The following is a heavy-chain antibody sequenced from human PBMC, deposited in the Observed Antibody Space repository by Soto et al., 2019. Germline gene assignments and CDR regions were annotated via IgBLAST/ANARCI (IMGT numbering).Heavy chain of an antibody. Sequence: PGGSLRLSCVGSGFIFSNNGMHWVRQTPGKGLEWVAFMSYDGSDTFYADSVKGRFTISRDNSKNTFFLHMSKLRAEDTAMYYCTIVRVADSALDHWGQGTLVTVSS. CDR2: MSYDGSDT. CDR3: TIVRVADSALDH. CDR1: GFIFSNNG. D-gene: IGHD3-10*02. V-gene: IGHV3-30*02. J-gene: IGHJ4*02.